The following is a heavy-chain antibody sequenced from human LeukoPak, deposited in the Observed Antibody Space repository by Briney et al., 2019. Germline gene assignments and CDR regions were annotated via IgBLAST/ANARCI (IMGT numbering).Heavy chain of an antibody. CDR3: ASYSASYSSSWY. Sequence: GGSLRLSCAASGFTFSSYWMHWVRHAPGKGLVWVSRIKSDGSTTSYADSVKGRFTISRDNAKNTLYLQMNSLRAEDMAVYYCASYSASYSSSWYWGQGTLVTVSS. CDR1: GFTFSSYW. CDR2: IKSDGSTT. D-gene: IGHD6-13*01. V-gene: IGHV3-74*01. J-gene: IGHJ4*02.